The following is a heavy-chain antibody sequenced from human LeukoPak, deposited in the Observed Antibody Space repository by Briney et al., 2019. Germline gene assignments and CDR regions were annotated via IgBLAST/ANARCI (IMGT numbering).Heavy chain of an antibody. D-gene: IGHD3-10*01. V-gene: IGHV4-34*01. CDR2: MNHSGST. Sequence: SETLSLPCVVNGGSFRGYFWTWIRQPPGKGLEWLGEMNHSGSTNYNPSLKSRVTISVDTSKNQFSLKLSSVTAADTAVYYCARQAPNYYGSGSYYNYYYYYMDVWGKGTTVTISS. CDR1: GGSFRGYF. J-gene: IGHJ6*03. CDR3: ARQAPNYYGSGSYYNYYYYYMDV.